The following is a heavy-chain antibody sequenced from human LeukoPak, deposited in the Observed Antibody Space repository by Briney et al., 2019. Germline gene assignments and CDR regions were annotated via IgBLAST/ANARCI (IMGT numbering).Heavy chain of an antibody. CDR3: AKDISPPGLYYFDY. J-gene: IGHJ4*02. V-gene: IGHV3-9*01. Sequence: GGSLRLSCAASGFTFDDYSMHWVRQAPGKGLEWVSGISWNSGSIGYADSVKGQFTISRDNAKNSLYLQMNSLRAEDTALYYCAKDISPPGLYYFDYWGQGTLVTVSS. CDR1: GFTFDDYS. D-gene: IGHD3-22*01. CDR2: ISWNSGSI.